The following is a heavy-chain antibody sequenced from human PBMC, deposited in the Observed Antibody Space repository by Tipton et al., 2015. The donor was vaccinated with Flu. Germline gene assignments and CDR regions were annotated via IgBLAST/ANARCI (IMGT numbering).Heavy chain of an antibody. V-gene: IGHV4-38-2*01. CDR3: ARRVVLTGYPNWFDP. Sequence: TLSLTCAVSGYSISGGYFWDWIRQPPGKGLEWIGSLYYTGNTYYNPSLQSRVTISVDLSNNHFSLKLNSMTAADTAVYYCARRVVLTGYPNWFDPWSQGTLVTVTS. CDR1: GYSISGGYF. CDR2: LYYTGNT. D-gene: IGHD3-9*01. J-gene: IGHJ5*02.